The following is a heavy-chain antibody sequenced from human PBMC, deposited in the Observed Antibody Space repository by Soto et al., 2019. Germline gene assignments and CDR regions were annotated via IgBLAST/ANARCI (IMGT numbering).Heavy chain of an antibody. CDR3: VRDQKYFRVNGNWFDS. D-gene: IGHD2-2*01. CDR2: VSGNNGAS. J-gene: IGHJ5*01. CDR1: GYTSADFG. V-gene: IGHV1-18*04. Sequence: ASVKVSCKASGYTSADFGIRWVRQAPGQGLEWMGWVSGNNGASNPAPKVQGRITMTLDTSTGVSYMALRSLRSDDTAIYYCVRDQKYFRVNGNWFDSWGQGTLVTV.